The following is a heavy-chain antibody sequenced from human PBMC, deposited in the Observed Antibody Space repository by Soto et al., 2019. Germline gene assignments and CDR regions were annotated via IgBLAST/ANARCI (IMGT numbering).Heavy chain of an antibody. Sequence: GGSLRPSRAPSGFTFITSAMSVVRQAPVKGLELVSGISGSGVSTYYADSVEGRFTISRDNSKDTLYLQMNSLRVEDTAVYYCARVITMIDYWGQGTLVTVSS. V-gene: IGHV3-23*01. J-gene: IGHJ4*02. CDR2: ISGSGVST. CDR1: GFTFITSA. CDR3: ARVITMIDY. D-gene: IGHD3-22*01.